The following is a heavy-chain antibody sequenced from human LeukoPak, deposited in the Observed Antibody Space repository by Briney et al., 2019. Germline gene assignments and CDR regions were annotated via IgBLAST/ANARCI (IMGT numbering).Heavy chain of an antibody. CDR3: ARGITARPPYYFDY. CDR1: GFTFSSYA. J-gene: IGHJ4*02. V-gene: IGHV3-30*04. Sequence: PGGSLRLSCAASGFTFSSYAMHWVRQAPGKGLEWVAVISYDGSNKYYADSVKGRFTISRDNAKNSVYLQMNSLRAEDTAVYYCARGITARPPYYFDYWGQGTLVTVSS. CDR2: ISYDGSNK. D-gene: IGHD3-10*01.